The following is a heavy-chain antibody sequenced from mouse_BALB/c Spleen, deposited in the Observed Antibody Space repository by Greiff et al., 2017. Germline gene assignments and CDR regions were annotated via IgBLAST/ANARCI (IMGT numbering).Heavy chain of an antibody. CDR1: ADSITSGY. CDR3: ARFTMITTGAMDY. D-gene: IGHD2-4*01. CDR2: ISYSGST. J-gene: IGHJ4*01. V-gene: IGHV3-8*02. Sequence: EVKLQESGPSLVKPSQTLSPTCSVTADSITSGYWNWIRKFPGNKLEYMGYISYSGSTYYNPSLKSRISIPRDTSKNQYYLQLNSVTTEDTATYYCARFTMITTGAMDYWGQGTSVTVSS.